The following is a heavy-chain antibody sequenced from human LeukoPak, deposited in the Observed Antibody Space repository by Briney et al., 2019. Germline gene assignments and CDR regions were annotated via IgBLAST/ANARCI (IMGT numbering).Heavy chain of an antibody. J-gene: IGHJ6*03. CDR2: IKQDGSEK. CDR1: GFTFSSYW. V-gene: IGHV3-7*01. CDR3: ARTDTKSYGSVYMDV. D-gene: IGHD3-10*01. Sequence: GGSLRLSCAASGFTFSSYWMSWVRQAPGKGLEWVANIKQDGSEKYYVDSVKGRFAISRDNAKNSLYLQMNSLRAEDTATYYCARTDTKSYGSVYMDVWGKGTTVTVSS.